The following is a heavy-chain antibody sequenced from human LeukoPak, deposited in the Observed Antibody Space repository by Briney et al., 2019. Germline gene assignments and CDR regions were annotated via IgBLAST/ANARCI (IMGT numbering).Heavy chain of an antibody. CDR2: LYYSGST. Sequence: SETLSLTCTVSGDSISSYYWSWIRQPPGKGLDWIGFLYYSGSTNYNPSLKSRVTISLDTSKNQFSLKLSSVTAADTAVYYCARALRGYSSGNYYYYYGLDVWGQGTTVTVSS. V-gene: IGHV4-59*01. CDR1: GDSISSYY. D-gene: IGHD5-18*01. CDR3: ARALRGYSSGNYYYYYGLDV. J-gene: IGHJ6*02.